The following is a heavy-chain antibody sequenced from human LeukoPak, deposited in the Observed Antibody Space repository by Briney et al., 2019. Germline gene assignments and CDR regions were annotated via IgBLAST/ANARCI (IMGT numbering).Heavy chain of an antibody. CDR1: GFTFNNAW. Sequence: PGGSLRLSCAASGFTFNNAWMNWVRQAPGKGLEWVGRIKSKTAGGTTDYAAPVKGRFTISRDDSKNTLYLQMNSLKTEDTAVYYCTKDPPRGELPCPDNGGQGTLVTVSS. CDR3: TKDPPRGELPCPDN. D-gene: IGHD3-16*01. CDR2: IKSKTAGGTT. J-gene: IGHJ4*02. V-gene: IGHV3-15*01.